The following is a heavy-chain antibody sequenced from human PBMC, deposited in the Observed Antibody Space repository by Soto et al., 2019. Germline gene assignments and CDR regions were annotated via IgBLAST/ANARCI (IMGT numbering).Heavy chain of an antibody. J-gene: IGHJ4*02. V-gene: IGHV4-59*02. D-gene: IGHD1-26*01. Sequence: PSETLSLTCTISGGSVSVYYWSWIRQPPGQALEWIGYIYDSGSPYYNPSSRSRVIISADTSKNEISLKLTSATAADTAVYYCARGVGSSPPRYWGRGTLVTVSS. CDR1: GGSVSVYY. CDR3: ARGVGSSPPRY. CDR2: IYDSGSP.